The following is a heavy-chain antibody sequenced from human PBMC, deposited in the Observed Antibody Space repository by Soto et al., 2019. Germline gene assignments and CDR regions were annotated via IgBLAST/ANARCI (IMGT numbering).Heavy chain of an antibody. D-gene: IGHD2-15*01. Sequence: SETLSLTCTVSGGSISSGDYYWSWIRQPPGKGLEWIGYIYYSGSTSYNPSLKSRVTISVDTSKNQFSLKLRSVTAADTAVYYCARTGYCSGGSCYPNWFDPWGQGTLVTVSS. J-gene: IGHJ5*02. CDR3: ARTGYCSGGSCYPNWFDP. V-gene: IGHV4-61*08. CDR2: IYYSGST. CDR1: GGSISSGDYY.